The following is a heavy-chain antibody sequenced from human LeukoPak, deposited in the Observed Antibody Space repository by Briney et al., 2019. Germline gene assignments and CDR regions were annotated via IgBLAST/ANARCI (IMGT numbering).Heavy chain of an antibody. CDR3: ARDDSWSGLGLCY. CDR2: VFYSGST. D-gene: IGHD3-3*01. V-gene: IGHV4-39*07. CDR1: GGSISSSSYY. Sequence: SETLSLTCTVSGGSISSSSYYWGWIRQPPGKGLEWIGSVFYSGSTFYNPSLKSRVTISVDTSKNQFSLKLSSVTAADTAVYYCARDDSWSGLGLCYWGQGTLVTVSS. J-gene: IGHJ4*02.